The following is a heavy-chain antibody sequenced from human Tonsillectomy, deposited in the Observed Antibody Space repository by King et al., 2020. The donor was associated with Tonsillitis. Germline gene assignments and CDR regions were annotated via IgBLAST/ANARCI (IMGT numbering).Heavy chain of an antibody. V-gene: IGHV1-2*02. CDR3: ARGGPPKVWYFDL. CDR1: GYTFTGYY. D-gene: IGHD3-16*01. Sequence: QLVQSGAEVKKPGASVKVSCKASGYTFTGYYMHLGRQAPGQGLECMGWINPNSGGTNYAQKFQGRVTMNRDTSISTDYMELSRLRSDDTAVYYCARGGPPKVWYFDLWGRGTLVTVSS. J-gene: IGHJ2*01. CDR2: INPNSGGT.